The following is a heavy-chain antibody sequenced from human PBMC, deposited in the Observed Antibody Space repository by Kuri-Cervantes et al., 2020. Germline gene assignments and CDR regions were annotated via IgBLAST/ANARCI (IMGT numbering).Heavy chain of an antibody. CDR1: GYSFTSYW. Sequence: GGSLRLSCKGSGYSFTSYWIGWVRQMPGKGLEWMGIIYPGDSDTRYSPSFQGQVTISADKSISTAYLQWSSLKASDTAMYYCARWVRVVPAALINWYFDLWGRGTLVTVSS. J-gene: IGHJ2*01. V-gene: IGHV5-51*01. CDR3: ARWVRVVPAALINWYFDL. CDR2: IYPGDSDT. D-gene: IGHD2-2*01.